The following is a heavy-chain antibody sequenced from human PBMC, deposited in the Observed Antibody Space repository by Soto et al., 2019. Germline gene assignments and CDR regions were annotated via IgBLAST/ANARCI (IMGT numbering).Heavy chain of an antibody. CDR3: AKWVVVAAARPGAFDI. D-gene: IGHD2-15*01. CDR2: IRGSGGST. CDR1: GFTFSSYA. J-gene: IGHJ3*02. V-gene: IGHV3-23*01. Sequence: EVQLLESGGGLVQPGGSLRLSCAASGFTFSSYAMSWVRQAPGMGLDWVSAIRGSGGSTYYADAVKGRFTSYRDNSKNTLYLQMNSLRAEDTAVYYCAKWVVVAAARPGAFDIWGQGKMVTVSS.